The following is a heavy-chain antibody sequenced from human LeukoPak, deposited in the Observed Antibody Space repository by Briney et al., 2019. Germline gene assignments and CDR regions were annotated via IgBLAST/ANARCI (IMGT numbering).Heavy chain of an antibody. CDR1: GFSVSSNY. V-gene: IGHV3-53*01. CDR3: ARGDYYDSSGLDY. Sequence: GGSLRLSCAASGFSVSSNYMSWVRQAPGKGLEWVSVIYSGGSTDYADSVKGRFTISGDNSKNTLYLQMNSLRAEDTAVYYCARGDYYDSSGLDYWGQGTLVTVS. D-gene: IGHD3-22*01. CDR2: IYSGGST. J-gene: IGHJ4*02.